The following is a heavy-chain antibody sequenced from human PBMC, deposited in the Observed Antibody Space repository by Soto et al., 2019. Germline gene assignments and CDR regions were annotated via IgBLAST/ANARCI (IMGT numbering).Heavy chain of an antibody. CDR1: GFTFSSYG. CDR2: IGESGTPT. D-gene: IGHD1-1*01. J-gene: IGHJ6*02. V-gene: IGHV3-23*01. CDR3: ARYIPGVRYYGMDV. Sequence: EVQLLESGGGLVQPGGSLRLSCAASGFTFSSYGMKWVRQAPGKGLEWVSLIGESGTPTYYADSVKGRFTISRDNSGNTQFLEMYSLRAEDTAVYYCARYIPGVRYYGMDVWGQGTTVNVSS.